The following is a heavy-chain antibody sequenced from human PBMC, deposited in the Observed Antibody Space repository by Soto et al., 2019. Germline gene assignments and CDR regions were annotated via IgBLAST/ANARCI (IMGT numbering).Heavy chain of an antibody. CDR2: ISGSGGST. V-gene: IGHV3-23*01. Sequence: SLRLSCAASGFTFSSYAMSWVRQAPGKGLEWVSAISGSGGSTYYADSVKGRFTISRDNSKNTLYLQMNSLRAEDMAVYYCAKSSLGYSDGSNYSPFDYWGQGTLVTVSS. CDR1: GFTFSSYA. D-gene: IGHD3-22*01. CDR3: AKSSLGYSDGSNYSPFDY. J-gene: IGHJ4*02.